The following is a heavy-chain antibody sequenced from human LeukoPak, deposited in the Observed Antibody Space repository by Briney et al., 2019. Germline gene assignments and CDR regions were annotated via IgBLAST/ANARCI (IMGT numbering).Heavy chain of an antibody. D-gene: IGHD6-19*01. Sequence: SETLSLTCTVSGGSISSSSFYWGWVRQPPGKGLEWIGSLFHAESTSYNPSLKSRVTISVDTSKNLFSLRLSSVTAADTAVHYCARLRSGWNNFDYWGQGTLVTVSS. CDR3: ARLRSGWNNFDY. V-gene: IGHV4-39*01. CDR1: GGSISSSSFY. J-gene: IGHJ4*02. CDR2: LFHAEST.